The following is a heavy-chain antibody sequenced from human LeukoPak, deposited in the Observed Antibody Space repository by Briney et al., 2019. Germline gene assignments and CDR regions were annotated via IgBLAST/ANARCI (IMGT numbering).Heavy chain of an antibody. CDR2: INPNSGGT. D-gene: IGHD1-1*01. Sequence: ASVKVSCKSSGGTFSMYAISWVGQAPGQGLEWMGWINPNSGGTNYAQKFQGRVTMTRDTSISTAYMELSRLRSDDTAVYYCARDQLYYYYMDVWGKGTTVTVSS. CDR3: ARDQLYYYYMDV. V-gene: IGHV1-2*02. CDR1: GGTFSMYA. J-gene: IGHJ6*03.